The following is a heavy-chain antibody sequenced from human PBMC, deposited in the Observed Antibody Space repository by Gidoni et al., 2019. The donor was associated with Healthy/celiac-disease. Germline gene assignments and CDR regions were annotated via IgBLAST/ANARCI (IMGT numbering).Heavy chain of an antibody. CDR1: GFSLSTSGVG. CDR2: IYWNDDK. J-gene: IGHJ4*02. Sequence: QITLKESGPTLVKPTQTLTLTCTFSGFSLSTSGVGVVWIRQPPGKALEWLALIYWNDDKRYSPSLKSRLTITKDTSKNQVVLTMTNMDPVDTATYYCAHVTNMELLRYWGQGTLVTVSS. CDR3: AHVTNMELLRY. V-gene: IGHV2-5*01. D-gene: IGHD1-7*01.